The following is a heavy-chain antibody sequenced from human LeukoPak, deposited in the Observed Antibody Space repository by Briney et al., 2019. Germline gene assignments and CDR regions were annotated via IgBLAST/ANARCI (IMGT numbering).Heavy chain of an antibody. CDR2: IRYDGSNK. CDR3: AKDPLYSSSWYLYFQH. D-gene: IGHD6-13*01. CDR1: GFTFSSYG. J-gene: IGHJ1*01. V-gene: IGHV3-30*02. Sequence: KSGGSLRLSCAASGFTFSSYGMHWVRQAPGKGLEWVAFIRYDGSNKYYADSVKGRFTISRDNSKNTLYLQMNSLRAEDTAVYYCAKDPLYSSSWYLYFQHWGQGTLVTVSS.